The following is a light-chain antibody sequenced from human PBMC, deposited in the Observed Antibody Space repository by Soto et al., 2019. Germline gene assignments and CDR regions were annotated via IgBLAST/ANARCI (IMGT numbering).Light chain of an antibody. J-gene: IGLJ1*01. Sequence: QSALTQPPSASGSPGQSVTISCTGTSSDVGAYNYVSWYQQHPGKAPKLMIYEVSSRPSGVSNRFSGSKSGNTASLTISGLQAEDEADYFCGSYTSTSTLYVFGSGTKVTVL. V-gene: IGLV2-14*01. CDR2: EVS. CDR3: GSYTSTSTLYV. CDR1: SSDVGAYNY.